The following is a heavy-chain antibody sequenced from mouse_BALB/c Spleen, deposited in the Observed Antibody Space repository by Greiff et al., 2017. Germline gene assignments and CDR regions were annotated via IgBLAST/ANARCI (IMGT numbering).Heavy chain of an antibody. Sequence: QVQLQQPGAELVRPGASVKLSCKASGYTFTSYWINWVKQRPGQGLEWIGNIYPSDSYTNYNQKFKDKATLTVDKSSSTAYMQLSSPTSEDSAVYYCTRGEAGTNYFDYWGQGTTLTVSS. J-gene: IGHJ2*01. CDR1: GYTFTSYW. CDR3: TRGEAGTNYFDY. D-gene: IGHD4-1*01. CDR2: IYPSDSYT. V-gene: IGHV1-69*02.